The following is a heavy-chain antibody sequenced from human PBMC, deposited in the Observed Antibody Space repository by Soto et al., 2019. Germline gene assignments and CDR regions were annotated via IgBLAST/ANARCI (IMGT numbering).Heavy chain of an antibody. CDR1: GFTFSSYS. V-gene: IGHV3-21*01. CDR2: ISSSSSYI. CDR3: ARHRTYCGGDCPIDY. D-gene: IGHD2-21*02. J-gene: IGHJ4*02. Sequence: EVQLVESGGGLVKPGGSLRLSCAASGFTFSSYSMNWVRQAPGKGLEWVSSISSSSSYIYYADSVKGRFTISRDNAKNSLYLQMNSLRAEDTAVYYCARHRTYCGGDCPIDYWGQGTLVTVSS.